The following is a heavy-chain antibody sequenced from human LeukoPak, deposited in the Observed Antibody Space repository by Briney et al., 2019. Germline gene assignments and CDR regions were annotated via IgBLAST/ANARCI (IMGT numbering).Heavy chain of an antibody. CDR3: ASSSYYYDSSGYYMAHFYDY. V-gene: IGHV4-59*12. CDR1: GGSISSYY. CDR2: IYYSGST. D-gene: IGHD3-22*01. Sequence: SETLSLTCTVSGGSISSYYWSWIRQPPGKGLEWIGYIYYSGSTNYNPSLKSRVTISVDTSKNQFSLKLSSVTAADTAVYYCASSSYYYDSSGYYMAHFYDYWGRGTLVTVSS. J-gene: IGHJ4*02.